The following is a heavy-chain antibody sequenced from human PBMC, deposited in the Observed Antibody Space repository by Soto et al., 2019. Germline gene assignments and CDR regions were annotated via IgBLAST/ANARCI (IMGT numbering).Heavy chain of an antibody. Sequence: SETLSLTCTVSGGSISSSSYYWGWIRQPPGKGLEWIGSIYYSGSTYYNPSLKGRVTISVDTSKNQFSLKLSSVTAADTAVYYCASLKQRGYSYLYYYYGMDVWGQGTTVTVSS. CDR2: IYYSGST. CDR1: GGSISSSSYY. V-gene: IGHV4-39*01. CDR3: ASLKQRGYSYLYYYYGMDV. D-gene: IGHD5-18*01. J-gene: IGHJ6*02.